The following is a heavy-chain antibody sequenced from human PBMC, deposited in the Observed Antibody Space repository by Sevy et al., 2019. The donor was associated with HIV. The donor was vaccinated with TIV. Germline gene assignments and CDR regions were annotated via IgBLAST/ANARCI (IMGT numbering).Heavy chain of an antibody. Sequence: GGSLRLSCAASGFTFSSYWMHWVLQAPGKGLVWVSRIKTDGSDTSYADSVKGRFTISRDNTKNTLYLQMNSLRAEDTAVYYCARRPTDQSGSYWFDPWGQGTLVTVSS. CDR1: GFTFSSYW. J-gene: IGHJ5*02. V-gene: IGHV3-74*01. CDR3: ARRPTDQSGSYWFDP. D-gene: IGHD1-26*01. CDR2: IKTDGSDT.